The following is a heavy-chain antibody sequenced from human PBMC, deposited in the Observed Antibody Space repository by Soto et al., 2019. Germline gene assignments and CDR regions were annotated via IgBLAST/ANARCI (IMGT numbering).Heavy chain of an antibody. Sequence: QVQLVQSGAEVKKPGSSVKVSCKASGGIFSSYAVSWVRQAPGQGLEWMGGIIPIFGTPNYAQKFQGRVTITADASTATAYMERSSLRSDDTAVYYCANALPPVVSSDYYYEGMDVWGQGTTVTVSS. D-gene: IGHD3-22*01. CDR1: GGIFSSYA. CDR2: IIPIFGTP. V-gene: IGHV1-69*01. J-gene: IGHJ6*02. CDR3: ANALPPVVSSDYYYEGMDV.